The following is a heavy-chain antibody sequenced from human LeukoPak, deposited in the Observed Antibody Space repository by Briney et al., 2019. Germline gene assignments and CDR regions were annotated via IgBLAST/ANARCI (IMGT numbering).Heavy chain of an antibody. CDR3: ASTGITGTTSYFDY. CDR2: IYYSGST. CDR1: GGSISSSSYY. D-gene: IGHD1-7*01. V-gene: IGHV4-39*07. J-gene: IGHJ4*02. Sequence: PSETLSFTCTVSGGSISSSSYYWGWIRQPPGKGLEWIGSIYYSGSTYYNPSLKSRVTISVDTSKNQFSLKLSSVTAADTAVYYCASTGITGTTSYFDYWGQGTLVTVSS.